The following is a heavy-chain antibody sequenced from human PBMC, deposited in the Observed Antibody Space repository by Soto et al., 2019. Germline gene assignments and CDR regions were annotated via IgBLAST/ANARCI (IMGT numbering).Heavy chain of an antibody. CDR1: GYTFTSYA. CDR3: AKEIRPSGDSCWDH. J-gene: IGHJ4*02. CDR2: INAGNGNT. Sequence: QVQLVQSGAEVKKPGASVQVSCKTSGYTFTSYAIHWVRQAPGQRLEWMGWINAGNGNTKYSQKLQGRVTITRDTSASTVYLDPSSLRSEDTAVYYCAKEIRPSGDSCWDHWGQGTLITVSS. D-gene: IGHD2-15*01. V-gene: IGHV1-3*01.